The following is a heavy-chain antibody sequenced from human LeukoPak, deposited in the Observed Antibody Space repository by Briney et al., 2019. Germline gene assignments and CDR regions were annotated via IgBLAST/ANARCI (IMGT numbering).Heavy chain of an antibody. CDR1: GYSISSGYY. J-gene: IGHJ3*02. V-gene: IGHV4-38-2*02. CDR3: AGILPGEDDAFDI. D-gene: IGHD3-10*01. CDR2: IYHSGST. Sequence: SETLSLTCTVSGYSISSGYYWGWIRRPPGKGLEWIGRIYHSGSTYYNPSLKSRVTTSVDTFKNTFSLQMSSVIASDTAVYYCAGILPGEDDAFDIWGQGTMVTVSS.